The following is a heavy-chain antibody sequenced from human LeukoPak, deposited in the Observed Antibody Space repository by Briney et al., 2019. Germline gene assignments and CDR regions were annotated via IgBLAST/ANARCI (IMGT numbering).Heavy chain of an antibody. D-gene: IGHD3-22*01. J-gene: IGHJ4*02. V-gene: IGHV4-59*12. CDR2: IHYSGST. Sequence: SETLSLTCTVSGGSISSYYWSWIRQPPGKGLEWIGYIHYSGSTYYNPSLKSRVTISVDTSKNQFSLKLSSVTAADTAVYYCASQYYYDSGGYLNTGDYWGQGTLVTVSS. CDR3: ASQYYYDSGGYLNTGDY. CDR1: GGSISSYY.